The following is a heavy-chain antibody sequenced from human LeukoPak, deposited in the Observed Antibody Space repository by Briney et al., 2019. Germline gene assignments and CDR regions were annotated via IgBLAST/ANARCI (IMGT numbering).Heavy chain of an antibody. CDR3: ARVPALDYGDPQGPFDY. D-gene: IGHD4-17*01. CDR2: INPRGGST. CDR1: GYTFTSYY. V-gene: IGHV1-46*01. J-gene: IGHJ4*02. Sequence: SVKVSCKASGYTFTSYYMHWVRQAPGQGLEWIGIINPRGGSTSYAQKFQGRVTMTRDTSTSTVYMELSSLRSEDTAVYYCARVPALDYGDPQGPFDYWGQGTLVTVSS.